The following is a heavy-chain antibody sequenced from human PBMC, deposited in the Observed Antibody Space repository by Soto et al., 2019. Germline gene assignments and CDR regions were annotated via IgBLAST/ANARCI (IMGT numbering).Heavy chain of an antibody. CDR1: GYTFPNYG. V-gene: IGHV1-8*02. CDR2: MNPNSGNT. J-gene: IGHJ6*03. CDR3: ARGIAAAGTVYYYMDV. D-gene: IGHD6-13*01. Sequence: ASVQVSCKASGYTFPNYGITWVRQAPGQGLEWMGWMNPNSGNTGYAQKFQGRVTMTRNTSISTAYMELSSLRSEDTAVYYCARGIAAAGTVYYYMDVWGKGTTVTVSS.